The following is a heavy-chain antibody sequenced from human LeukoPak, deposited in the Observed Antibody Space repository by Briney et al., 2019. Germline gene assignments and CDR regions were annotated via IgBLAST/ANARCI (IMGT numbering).Heavy chain of an antibody. CDR3: ARPYCSGSTCLDAFDI. J-gene: IGHJ3*02. CDR1: EVTFSNYW. CDR2: IKQDGSEK. D-gene: IGHD2-2*01. V-gene: IGHV3-7*01. Sequence: PGGSLRLSCAASEVTFSNYWMSWVRQAPGKGLEWVANIKQDGSEKYYVGSVKGRFTISRDNAKNSLYLQMNSLRADDTAVYYCARPYCSGSTCLDAFDIWGQGTMVTVSS.